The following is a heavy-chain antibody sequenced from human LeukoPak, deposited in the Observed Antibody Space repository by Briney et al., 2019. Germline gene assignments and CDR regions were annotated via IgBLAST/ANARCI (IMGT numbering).Heavy chain of an antibody. Sequence: SETLSLTCTVSGGSISSYYWSWIRQPPGKGLEWIGYIYYSGSTNYNPSLKSRVTISVDTSKNQFSLKLSSVTAADTAVYYCARDHLTDCSSTSCSTNWFDPWGQGTLVTVSS. D-gene: IGHD2-2*01. CDR1: GGSISSYY. CDR3: ARDHLTDCSSTSCSTNWFDP. CDR2: IYYSGST. J-gene: IGHJ5*02. V-gene: IGHV4-59*12.